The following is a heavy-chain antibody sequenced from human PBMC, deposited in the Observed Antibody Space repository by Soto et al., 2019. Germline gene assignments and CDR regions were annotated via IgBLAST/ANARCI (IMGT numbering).Heavy chain of an antibody. D-gene: IGHD3-22*01. V-gene: IGHV3-23*01. J-gene: IGHJ4*02. CDR2: ISGSGGST. CDR3: ASGRDDSSGYPLDY. CDR1: GFTFSSYA. Sequence: EVQLLESGGGLVQPGGSLRLSCAASGFTFSSYAMSWVRQAPGKGLEWVSAISGSGGSTYYADSVKGRFTISRDNSKNTLYVQMNSLRAEDTAVYYCASGRDDSSGYPLDYWGQGTLVTVSS.